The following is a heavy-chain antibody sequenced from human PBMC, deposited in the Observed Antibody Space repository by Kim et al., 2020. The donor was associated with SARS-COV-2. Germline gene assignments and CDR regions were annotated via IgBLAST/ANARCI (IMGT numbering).Heavy chain of an antibody. D-gene: IGHD3-22*01. CDR1: GYTFTSYG. V-gene: IGHV1-18*04. CDR2: ISAYNGNT. Sequence: ASVKVSCKASGYTFTSYGISWVRQAPGQGLEWMGWISAYNGNTNYAQKLQGRVTMTTDTSTSTAYMELRSLRSDDTAVYYCARVRSTPTYYYDSSGYVDDYWGQGTLVTVSS. J-gene: IGHJ4*02. CDR3: ARVRSTPTYYYDSSGYVDDY.